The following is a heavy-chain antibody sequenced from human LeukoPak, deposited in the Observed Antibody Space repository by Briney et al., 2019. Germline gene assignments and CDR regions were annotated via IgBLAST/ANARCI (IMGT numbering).Heavy chain of an antibody. J-gene: IGHJ5*02. V-gene: IGHV4-38-2*02. Sequence: SETLSLTCTVSGYSIRRGYFWAWIRQPPGKGLEWIGSISHSGDTYYNPSLKSRVTISVDTSKNQFSLKLTSVTAADTAEYYCARDHDTPSSPWTIDPWGRGTLVTVSS. CDR2: ISHSGDT. D-gene: IGHD2-15*01. CDR1: GYSIRRGYF. CDR3: ARDHDTPSSPWTIDP.